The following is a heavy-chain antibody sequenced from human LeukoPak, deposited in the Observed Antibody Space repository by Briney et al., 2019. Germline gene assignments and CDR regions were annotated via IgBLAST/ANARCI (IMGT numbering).Heavy chain of an antibody. V-gene: IGHV4-39*01. J-gene: IGHJ5*02. CDR2: IYYSGTAY. CDR3: ARVAAAGLSRFNP. D-gene: IGHD6-13*01. CDR1: GGSISSTDYY. Sequence: SETLSLTCTVSGGSISSTDYYWGWIRQPPGKGLQWIGSIYYSGTAYYYTPSLKSRVTISVDTSKNQFSLKLSSVIAADTAVYFCARVAAAGLSRFNPWGQGTLVTVSS.